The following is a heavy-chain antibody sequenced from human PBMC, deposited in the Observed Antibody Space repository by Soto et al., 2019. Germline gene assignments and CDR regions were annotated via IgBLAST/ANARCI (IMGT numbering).Heavy chain of an antibody. CDR1: GGTFSSYT. CDR3: ARDHRVVDIVATSSYSVHY. CDR2: IIPILGIA. Sequence: QVKLVQSGAEVKKPGSSVKVSCKASGGTFSSYTISWVRQAPGQGLEWMGRIIPILGIANYAHKFQGRVTITADKSTSTAYMELSSLRSEDTAVYYCARDHRVVDIVATSSYSVHYVGQGTLVTVSS. D-gene: IGHD5-12*01. V-gene: IGHV1-69*08. J-gene: IGHJ4*02.